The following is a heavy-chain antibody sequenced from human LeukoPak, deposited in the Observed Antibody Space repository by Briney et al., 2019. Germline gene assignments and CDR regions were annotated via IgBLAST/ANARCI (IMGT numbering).Heavy chain of an antibody. D-gene: IGHD6-6*01. V-gene: IGHV3-33*06. CDR1: GFTFSSYG. CDR3: AKEYSSSSKYNWFDP. J-gene: IGHJ5*02. CDR2: IWYDGSNK. Sequence: PGGSLRLSCAASGFTFSSYGMHWVRQAPGKGLEWVAVIWYDGSNKYYADSVKGRFTISRDNPKNTLYLQTNSLRAEDTAVYYCAKEYSSSSKYNWFDPWGQGTLVTVSS.